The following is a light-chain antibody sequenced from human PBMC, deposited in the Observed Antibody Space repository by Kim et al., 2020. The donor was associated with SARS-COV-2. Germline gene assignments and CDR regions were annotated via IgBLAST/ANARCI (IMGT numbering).Light chain of an antibody. CDR3: ATWDVTLNGWV. J-gene: IGLJ3*02. CDR2: NDN. CDR1: SANVGRHF. Sequence: GQRVNLPCSGSSANVGRHFVNWSQQLPGTAPKVFIYNDNQRPAGVPDRFSGSRSGTSASLAISGLQSEDEADYYCATWDVTLNGWVFGGGTQLTVL. V-gene: IGLV1-44*01.